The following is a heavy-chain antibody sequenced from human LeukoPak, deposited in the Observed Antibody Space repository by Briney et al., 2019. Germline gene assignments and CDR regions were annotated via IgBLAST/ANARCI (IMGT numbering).Heavy chain of an antibody. V-gene: IGHV3-53*01. CDR1: GFTVSSNY. J-gene: IGHJ4*02. CDR3: AGSGSYGQYYFDY. D-gene: IGHD1-26*01. Sequence: GGSPRLSCAASGFTVSSNYMSWVRQAPGKGLEWVSVIYSGGSTYYADSVKGRFTISRDNSKNTLYLQMNSLRAEDTAVYYCAGSGSYGQYYFDYWGQGTLVTVSS. CDR2: IYSGGST.